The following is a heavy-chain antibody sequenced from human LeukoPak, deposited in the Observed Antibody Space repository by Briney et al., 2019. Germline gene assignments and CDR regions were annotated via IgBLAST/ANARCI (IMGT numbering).Heavy chain of an antibody. V-gene: IGHV3-30*18. D-gene: IGHD4-17*01. Sequence: GGSLRLSCAASGFTFSSYSMNWVRQAPGKGLEWVAVISYDGSNKYYAASVKGRFTISRDSSKNTLVLQMNTLRVEDTALYYCAKLHGDFLPAHYWGQGTLVTVSS. CDR1: GFTFSSYS. J-gene: IGHJ4*02. CDR3: AKLHGDFLPAHY. CDR2: ISYDGSNK.